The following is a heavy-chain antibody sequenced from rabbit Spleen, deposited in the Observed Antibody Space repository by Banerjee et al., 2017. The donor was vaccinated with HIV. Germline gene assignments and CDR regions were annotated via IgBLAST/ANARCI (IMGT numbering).Heavy chain of an antibody. CDR3: ARDLPGVIGWNFNL. Sequence: QEQLEESGGDLVKPGASLTLTCIASGVSFSVSSYMCWVRQAPGKGLEWIACIDTGSSGFTYFASWAKGRFTISKTSSTTVTLQMTSLTAADTATYFCARDLPGVIGWNFNLWGPGTLVTVS. CDR1: GVSFSVSSY. CDR2: IDTGSSGFT. J-gene: IGHJ4*01. D-gene: IGHD1-1*01. V-gene: IGHV1S45*01.